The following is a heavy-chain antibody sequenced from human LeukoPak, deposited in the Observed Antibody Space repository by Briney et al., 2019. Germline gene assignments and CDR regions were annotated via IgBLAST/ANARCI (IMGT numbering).Heavy chain of an antibody. CDR1: GFTFSSYG. Sequence: GRSLRLSCAASGFTFSSYGMHWVRQAPGKGLEWVAVISYDGSNKYYADSVKGRFTISRDNAKNSLYLQMSSLRAEDTAIYYCARLYDILTGAFDYWGQGTLVTVSS. J-gene: IGHJ4*02. V-gene: IGHV3-30*03. D-gene: IGHD3-9*01. CDR3: ARLYDILTGAFDY. CDR2: ISYDGSNK.